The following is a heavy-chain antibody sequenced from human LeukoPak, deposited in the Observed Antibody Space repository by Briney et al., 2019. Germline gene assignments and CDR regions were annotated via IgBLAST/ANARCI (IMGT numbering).Heavy chain of an antibody. CDR3: ARRGSSGVPYYYYGMDV. J-gene: IGHJ6*02. V-gene: IGHV5-51*01. Sequence: GESLKISCKGSGYSFTSYWIGWVRQMPGKGLEWMGFIYPGDSDTRYSPSFQGQVTISADKSISTAYLQWSSLKASDTAMYYCARRGSSGVPYYYYGMDVWGQGTTVTVSS. CDR1: GYSFTSYW. D-gene: IGHD3-10*01. CDR2: IYPGDSDT.